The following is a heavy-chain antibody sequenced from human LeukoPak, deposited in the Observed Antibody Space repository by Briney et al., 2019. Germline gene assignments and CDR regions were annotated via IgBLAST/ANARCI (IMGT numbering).Heavy chain of an antibody. Sequence: SETLSLTCTVSGFSVTTDSYCWGWIRQPPGRGLEWIGYDYCGGNTNYDPSLKRRVTISVDTSKNQFSLTLTSVTAADTAVYFCARDHFGSLDSWGQGILVTVSS. J-gene: IGHJ4*02. D-gene: IGHD3-10*01. CDR2: DYCGGNT. V-gene: IGHV4-61*01. CDR1: GFSVTTDSYC. CDR3: ARDHFGSLDS.